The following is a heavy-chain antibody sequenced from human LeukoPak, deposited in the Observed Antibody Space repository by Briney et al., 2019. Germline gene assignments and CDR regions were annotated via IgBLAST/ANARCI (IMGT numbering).Heavy chain of an antibody. V-gene: IGHV5-51*01. J-gene: IGHJ3*01. CDR1: GYSFSSFW. D-gene: IGHD3-16*01. Sequence: GESLKISCKGSGYSFSSFWIAWVRQMPGKGLEWMGIIYPGDSDSRYSPSFQGQVTISVDKSISTAYLQWSSLKASDTAMYYCARPGVWGNYGGVAPDAFDVWGQGTMVTVSS. CDR3: ARPGVWGNYGGVAPDAFDV. CDR2: IYPGDSDS.